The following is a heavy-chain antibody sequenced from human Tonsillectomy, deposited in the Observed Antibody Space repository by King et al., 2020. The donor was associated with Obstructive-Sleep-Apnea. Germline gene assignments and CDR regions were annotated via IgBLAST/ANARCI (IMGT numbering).Heavy chain of an antibody. CDR2: ISSSGNNI. J-gene: IGHJ4*02. V-gene: IGHV3-11*01. Sequence: VQLVESGGGLVKPGGSLRLSCAASGFSFSDYYMNWIRQAPGKGLEWVSYISSSGNNIYYADSVKGRFTISRDNAKNSLYLQMNSLRAGDTAIYYCARDKSTAVFDYWGQGTLGTVSS. CDR1: GFSFSDYY. D-gene: IGHD2-21*02. CDR3: ARDKSTAVFDY.